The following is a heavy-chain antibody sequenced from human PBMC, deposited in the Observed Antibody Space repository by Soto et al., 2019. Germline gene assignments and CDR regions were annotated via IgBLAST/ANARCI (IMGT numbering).Heavy chain of an antibody. CDR3: ASVLLDLWPLDY. J-gene: IGHJ4*02. CDR1: GFTFSTYA. V-gene: IGHV3-30-3*01. D-gene: IGHD2-2*02. CDR2: ISYDGTNK. Sequence: QVQLVESGGGVFQPGRSLRLSCAASGFTFSTYAMHWVRQAPGKGLEWVALISYDGTNKYYADSVKGRFTISRDNSKNTLFLRMHSLRPEDTAVYYCASVLLDLWPLDYWGQGTLVTVSS.